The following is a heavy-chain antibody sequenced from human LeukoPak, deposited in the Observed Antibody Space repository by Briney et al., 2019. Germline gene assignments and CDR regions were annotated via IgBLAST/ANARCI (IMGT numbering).Heavy chain of an antibody. D-gene: IGHD6-13*01. CDR2: ISYDGSNK. J-gene: IGHJ4*02. Sequence: GGSLRLSCAASGFTFSSYAMHWVRQAPGKGLEWVAVISYDGSNKYYADSVKGRFTISRDNAKNTLYLQMNSLRAEDTAVYYCARDLYGAAAGTTLGYWGQGTLVTVSS. V-gene: IGHV3-30*04. CDR1: GFTFSSYA. CDR3: ARDLYGAAAGTTLGY.